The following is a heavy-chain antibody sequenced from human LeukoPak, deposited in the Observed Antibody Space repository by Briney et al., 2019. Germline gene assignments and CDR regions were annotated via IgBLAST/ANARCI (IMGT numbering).Heavy chain of an antibody. CDR2: IWFDGSDK. J-gene: IGHJ4*02. V-gene: IGHV3-33*01. D-gene: IGHD7-27*01. CDR3: ARDLGSDYFDY. CDR1: GFIFRSYG. Sequence: GRSLRLSCAASGFIFRSYGIHWVRQAPGRGLEWVAVIWFDGSDKYYTDSVKGRFTISRDNSKNTVYLQMNSLRADDTAVYYCARDLGSDYFDYWGQGTLVTVSS.